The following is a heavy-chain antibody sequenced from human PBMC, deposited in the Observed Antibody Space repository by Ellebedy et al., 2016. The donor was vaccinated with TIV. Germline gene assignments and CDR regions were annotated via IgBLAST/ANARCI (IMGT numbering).Heavy chain of an antibody. Sequence: GESLKISXAASGFTFSTYAMAWIRQAPGKGLEWVSATSGSGGITYYADSVKGRFTISRDNSKNTLYLQMNSLRAEDTAVYYCARDGLPTYRYHYMDVWGKGTTVTVSS. V-gene: IGHV3-23*01. J-gene: IGHJ6*03. CDR3: ARDGLPTYRYHYMDV. CDR1: GFTFSTYA. CDR2: TSGSGGIT. D-gene: IGHD1-14*01.